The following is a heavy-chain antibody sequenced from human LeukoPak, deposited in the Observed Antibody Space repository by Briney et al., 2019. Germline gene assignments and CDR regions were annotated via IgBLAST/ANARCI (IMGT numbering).Heavy chain of an antibody. D-gene: IGHD5-12*01. CDR3: AKEYSGYDYFDY. Sequence: GGSLRLSCAASGFTFSSYGINWVRQAPGKGLEWVSAISGSGGSTYYADSVKGRFTISRDNSKNTLYLQMNSLRAEDTAVYYCAKEYSGYDYFDYWGQGTLVTVSS. J-gene: IGHJ4*02. CDR1: GFTFSSYG. V-gene: IGHV3-23*01. CDR2: ISGSGGST.